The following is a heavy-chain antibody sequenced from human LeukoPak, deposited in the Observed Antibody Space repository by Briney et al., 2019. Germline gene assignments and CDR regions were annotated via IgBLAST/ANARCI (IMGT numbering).Heavy chain of an antibody. V-gene: IGHV3-64D*06. J-gene: IGHJ4*02. Sequence: GGSLRLSCSASGFTFSNYAMHWVRQAPGKGLEYASAISSNGGSTYYADSVKGRFTISRDNSKNTLYLQMSSLRAEDTAVYYCVQSGSPEMATNAFDYWGQGTLVTVSS. CDR1: GFTFSNYA. CDR3: VQSGSPEMATNAFDY. D-gene: IGHD5-24*01. CDR2: ISSNGGST.